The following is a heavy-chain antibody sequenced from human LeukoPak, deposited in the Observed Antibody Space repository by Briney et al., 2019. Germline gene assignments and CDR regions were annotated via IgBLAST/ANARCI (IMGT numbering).Heavy chain of an antibody. CDR1: GFTFDDYG. Sequence: GGSLRLSCAASGFTFDDYGMSWVRQALGKGLEWVSGINWNGGSTGYADSVKGRFTISRDNAKNSLYLQMNSLRAEDTALYYCARVGGYYDILTGYSPNWFDPWGQGTLVTVSS. CDR2: INWNGGST. D-gene: IGHD3-9*01. J-gene: IGHJ5*02. V-gene: IGHV3-20*04. CDR3: ARVGGYYDILTGYSPNWFDP.